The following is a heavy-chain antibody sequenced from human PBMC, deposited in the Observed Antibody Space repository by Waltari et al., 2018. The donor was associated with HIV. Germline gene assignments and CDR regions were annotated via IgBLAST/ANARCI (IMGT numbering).Heavy chain of an antibody. CDR2: IFPSGSGT. D-gene: IGHD2-21*02. CDR3: VRAGLEDRLQFLDM. V-gene: IGHV1-46*01. J-gene: IGHJ4*02. CDR1: GNTLTCYY. Sequence: QVELVQSGAEGKQPGDSVKISCKTCGNTLTCYYMHWVRQAPGQVLEWMGMIFPSGSGTDYSGHFRDRLSLTMDTSTGTVYMELSNLRPDDTAVYFCVRAGLEDRLQFLDMWGQGTPVSVAS.